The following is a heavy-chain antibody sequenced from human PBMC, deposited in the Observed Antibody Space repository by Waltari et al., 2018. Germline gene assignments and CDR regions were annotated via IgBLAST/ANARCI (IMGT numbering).Heavy chain of an antibody. CDR3: ARLGYQLLFYYYYGMDV. Sequence: QVQLVQSGAEVKKPGSSVKVSCKASGGTFSSYAISWVRQAPGQGLEWMGGIIPIFGTANYAQKFQGRVTITADESTSTAYMELSSLRSEDTAVYYCARLGYQLLFYYYYGMDVWGQGTTVTVSS. J-gene: IGHJ6*02. D-gene: IGHD2-2*01. V-gene: IGHV1-69*01. CDR2: IIPIFGTA. CDR1: GGTFSSYA.